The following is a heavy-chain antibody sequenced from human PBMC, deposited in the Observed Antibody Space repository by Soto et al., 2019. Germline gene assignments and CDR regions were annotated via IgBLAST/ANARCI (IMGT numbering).Heavy chain of an antibody. CDR2: IYYSGST. Sequence: SETLSLTCTVSGGSISSYYWSWIRQPPGKGLEWIGYIYYSGSTNYNPSLKSRVTISVDTSKNQFSLKLSSVTAADTAVYYCGRRYGRGFDYWGKGILVTVSS. CDR1: GGSISSYY. V-gene: IGHV4-59*08. J-gene: IGHJ4*02. D-gene: IGHD3-10*01. CDR3: GRRYGRGFDY.